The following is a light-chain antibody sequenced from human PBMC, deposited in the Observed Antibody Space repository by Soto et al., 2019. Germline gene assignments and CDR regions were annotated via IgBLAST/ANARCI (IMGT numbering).Light chain of an antibody. CDR2: EVS. J-gene: IGLJ1*01. CDR1: SSDVGGYKY. V-gene: IGLV2-14*01. CDR3: SSYTTANTYV. Sequence: QSVLTQPASVSGSPGQSITISCTGTSSDVGGYKYVSWYQQHPGKAPKLMIYEVSNRPSGVSHRFSGSKSGNTASLTISGLQAEDEADYYCSSYTTANTYVFGTGTRSPS.